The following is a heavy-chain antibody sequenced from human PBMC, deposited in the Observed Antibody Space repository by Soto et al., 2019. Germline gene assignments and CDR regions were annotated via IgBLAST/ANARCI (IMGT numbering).Heavy chain of an antibody. D-gene: IGHD3-10*01. V-gene: IGHV4-39*01. CDR2: IYYSGST. Sequence: QLQLQESGPGLVKPSETLSLTCTVSGGSISRSNYYWGWIRQPPGKGPEWIGSIYYSGSTYYNPALKSRVTISVDTSKNQFSLKLSSVTAADTAVYYCVRHIWSFHEIHWGQGTLVTVSS. J-gene: IGHJ4*02. CDR3: VRHIWSFHEIH. CDR1: GGSISRSNYY.